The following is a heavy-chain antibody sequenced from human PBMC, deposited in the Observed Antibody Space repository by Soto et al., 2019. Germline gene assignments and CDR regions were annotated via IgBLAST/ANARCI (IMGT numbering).Heavy chain of an antibody. V-gene: IGHV1-8*01. CDR2: MNPNSGNT. Sequence: QVQLVQSGAEVKKPGASVKVSCKASGYTFTSYDINWVRQATGQGLEWMGWMNPNSGNTGYAQKYPGXLXTXRXXSTSTAYSELSCLRSEDTAVYYYATTHLRFGEQPSWGQGTLVTVSS. J-gene: IGHJ5*02. D-gene: IGHD3-10*01. CDR3: ATTHLRFGEQPS. CDR1: GYTFTSYD.